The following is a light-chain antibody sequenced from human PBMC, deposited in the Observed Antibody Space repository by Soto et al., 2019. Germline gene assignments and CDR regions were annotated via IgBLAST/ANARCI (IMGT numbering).Light chain of an antibody. Sequence: IVLTQSPGTLSVSLGERVTISCRASQSVTTRLAWYQHKPGQAPTLLISGASNRASGVPVRFSGSGSGTEFTLTITRLEPEDFALYYCQQYGGPSITFGLGTKLESK. J-gene: IGKJ5*01. CDR2: GAS. V-gene: IGKV3-20*01. CDR1: QSVTTR. CDR3: QQYGGPSIT.